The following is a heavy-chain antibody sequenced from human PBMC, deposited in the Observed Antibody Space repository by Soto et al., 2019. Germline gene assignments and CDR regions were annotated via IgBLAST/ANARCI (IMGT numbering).Heavy chain of an antibody. CDR3: TTDRAMIVVVLWDY. CDR2: ISYDGSNQ. CDR1: GFTFNIYG. Sequence: PGGSLRLSCAASGFTFNIYGMHWVRQAPDKGLEWVALISYDGSNQYYADSVKGRFTISRDDSKNTLYLQMNSLKTEDTAVYYCTTDRAMIVVVLWDYWGQGTLVTVSS. V-gene: IGHV3-30*03. D-gene: IGHD3-22*01. J-gene: IGHJ4*02.